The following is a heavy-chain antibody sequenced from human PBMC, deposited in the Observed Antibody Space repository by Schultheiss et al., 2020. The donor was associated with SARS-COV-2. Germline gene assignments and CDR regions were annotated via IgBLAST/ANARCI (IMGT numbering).Heavy chain of an antibody. CDR3: AKSEAYGTHTFDS. V-gene: IGHV3-23*01. CDR1: GFTFSSYE. D-gene: IGHD3-10*01. J-gene: IGHJ4*02. CDR2: ITSSGGYA. Sequence: GESLKISCAASGFTFSSYEMNWVRQAPGKGLEWLSFITSSGGYATYADSVKGRFTISRDNSKNTLYVQISSLRAEDTAVYYCAKSEAYGTHTFDSWGQGTLVTVSS.